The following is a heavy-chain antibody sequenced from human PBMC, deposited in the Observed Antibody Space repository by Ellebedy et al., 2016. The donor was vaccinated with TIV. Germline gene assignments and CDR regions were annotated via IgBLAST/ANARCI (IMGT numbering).Heavy chain of an antibody. J-gene: IGHJ4*02. CDR2: ISYDGSNK. CDR3: IPHFVVGDRDPNFDY. V-gene: IGHV3-30*03. CDR1: GFTFSSYG. Sequence: GESLKISCAASGFTFSSYGMHWVRQAPGKGLEWVAVISYDGSNKYYADSVKGRFTISRDNSKNTLYLQMNSLRAEDTAVYYCIPHFVVGDRDPNFDYWGQGTLVTVSS. D-gene: IGHD2-15*01.